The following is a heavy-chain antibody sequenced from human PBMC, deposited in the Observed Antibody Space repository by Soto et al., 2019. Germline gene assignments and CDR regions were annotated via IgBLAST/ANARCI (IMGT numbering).Heavy chain of an antibody. J-gene: IGHJ6*02. V-gene: IGHV1-2*04. D-gene: IGHD2-15*01. CDR2: INPNSGGT. CDR1: GYTFTGYD. CDR3: ARELLYCSGGSCYPNYYYYYGMDV. Sequence: ASVKVSCKASGYTFTGYDMHWVRQAPGQGLEWMGWINPNSGGTNYAQKFQGWVTMTRDTSISTAYMELSRLRSDDTAVYYCARELLYCSGGSCYPNYYYYYGMDVWGQGTTVTVSS.